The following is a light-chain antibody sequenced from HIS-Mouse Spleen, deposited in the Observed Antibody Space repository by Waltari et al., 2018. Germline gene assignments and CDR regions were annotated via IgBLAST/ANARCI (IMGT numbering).Light chain of an antibody. Sequence: SSELTQDPAVSVALGQTVRITGQGDSLRSYYASWYQKKPGQAPVLVIYGKNNRPSGIPDRFSGSSSGNTASLTITGAQAEDEADYYCNSRDSSGNHLVFGGGTKLTVL. CDR3: NSRDSSGNHLV. CDR1: SLRSYY. J-gene: IGLJ2*01. CDR2: GKN. V-gene: IGLV3-19*01.